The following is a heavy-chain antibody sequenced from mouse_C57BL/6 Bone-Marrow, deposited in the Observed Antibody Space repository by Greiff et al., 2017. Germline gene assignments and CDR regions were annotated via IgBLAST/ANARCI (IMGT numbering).Heavy chain of an antibody. V-gene: IGHV1-69*01. CDR2: IDPSDSYT. CDR3: AREDYYGSSYLDY. Sequence: VQLQQPGAELVMPGASVKLSCKASGYTFTSYWMHWVKQRPGQGLVWIGEIDPSDSYTNYNQKFKGKSTLTVDKSSSTAYMQLSSLTSEDSAVYYCAREDYYGSSYLDYWGQGTTLTVSS. J-gene: IGHJ2*01. CDR1: GYTFTSYW. D-gene: IGHD1-1*01.